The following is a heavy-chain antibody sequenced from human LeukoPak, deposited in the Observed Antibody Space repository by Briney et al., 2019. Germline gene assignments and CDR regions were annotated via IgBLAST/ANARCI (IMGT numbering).Heavy chain of an antibody. V-gene: IGHV1-2*02. CDR1: GYPFTGYY. J-gene: IGHJ4*02. Sequence: ASVKVSCKASGYPFTGYYLHWVRQAPGQGLEWMGWINPNSGFTNYAQKFQGRVTVTRDTSISTAYMELSRLRSDDTAVYYCARLAGCSSSSCRSFDYWGQGTLVTVSS. CDR2: INPNSGFT. D-gene: IGHD2-2*01. CDR3: ARLAGCSSSSCRSFDY.